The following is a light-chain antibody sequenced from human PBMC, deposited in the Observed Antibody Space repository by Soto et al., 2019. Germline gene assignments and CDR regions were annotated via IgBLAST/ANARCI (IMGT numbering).Light chain of an antibody. Sequence: IVFTQSPATLSLSPGERATLSCRASQSVSRRLAWYQQRPGQTPRLLIHGASSRVTGIPDRFSGSGSGTDFTLTITRLEPEDFAVYYCQQYQSLTFGGGTKVDIK. J-gene: IGKJ4*01. CDR1: QSVSRR. V-gene: IGKV3-20*01. CDR2: GAS. CDR3: QQYQSLT.